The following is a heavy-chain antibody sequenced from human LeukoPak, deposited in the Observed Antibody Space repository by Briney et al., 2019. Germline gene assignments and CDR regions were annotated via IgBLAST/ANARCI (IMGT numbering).Heavy chain of an antibody. CDR1: GFTSRSRC. CDR3: ARDRPHNWFDP. J-gene: IGHJ5*02. Sequence: GGTLRLSCAASGFTSRSRCRNWVHKPPGTGLVWFSRITNDGSGATYADSVKGRFTISRDNGKNTLYLQMNSLRPEDTAVYYCARDRPHNWFDPWGQGTLVTVSS. CDR2: ITNDGSGA. V-gene: IGHV3-74*01.